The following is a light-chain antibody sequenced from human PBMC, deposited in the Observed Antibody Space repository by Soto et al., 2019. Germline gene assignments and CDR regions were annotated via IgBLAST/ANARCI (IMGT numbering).Light chain of an antibody. V-gene: IGLV2-14*01. CDR3: SSYTSSSTPYV. CDR2: EVS. Sequence: QSVLTQPASVSGSPGQSITISCTGTSSDVGGYKYVSWYQQHPGKAPKLMIYEVSHRPSGVSDRFSGSKSGNTASLTISGLQAEDESDYYCSSYTSSSTPYVFGTGTKFAVL. CDR1: SSDVGGYKY. J-gene: IGLJ1*01.